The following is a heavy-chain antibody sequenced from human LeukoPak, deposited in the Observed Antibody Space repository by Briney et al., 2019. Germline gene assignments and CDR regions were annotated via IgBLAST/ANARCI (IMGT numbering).Heavy chain of an antibody. CDR3: ARGRNAGGLAY. D-gene: IGHD5-24*01. J-gene: IGHJ4*02. V-gene: IGHV3-48*04. CDR1: GFTFSDYS. Sequence: PGGSLRLSCVASGFTFSDYSMDWVRQAPGAGLEWISYISKNSGSIDYADSVRGRFTVSRDNAKNSLHLQMNSLRVEDTAIYYCARGRNAGGLAYWGQGTLVTVSS. CDR2: ISKNSGSI.